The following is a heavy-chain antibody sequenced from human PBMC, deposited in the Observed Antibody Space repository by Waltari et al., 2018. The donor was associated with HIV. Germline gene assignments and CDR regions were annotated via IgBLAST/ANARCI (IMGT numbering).Heavy chain of an antibody. Sequence: EVQLWESGGGLVQPGGSLRLSCATSGFTFSNYAVIWVRQAPGKGLGWVSCIDVSGITKYAASVRGRFAISRDNSKNTLYLQMESLRAEDTAVYYCAKSYGYNFRSTYFDNWGQGTLLTVSS. V-gene: IGHV3-23*01. J-gene: IGHJ4*02. CDR2: IDVSGIT. D-gene: IGHD5-12*01. CDR1: GFTFSNYA. CDR3: AKSYGYNFRSTYFDN.